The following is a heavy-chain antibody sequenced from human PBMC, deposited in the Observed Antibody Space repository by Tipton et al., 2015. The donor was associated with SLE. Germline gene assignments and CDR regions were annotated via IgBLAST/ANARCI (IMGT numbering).Heavy chain of an antibody. D-gene: IGHD3-10*01. CDR2: IYHSGTS. J-gene: IGHJ5*02. Sequence: TLSLTCTVSGGSISSSSYFWGWIRQPPGKGLEWIGSIYHSGTSYYNPSLKSRVTISVDTSKNQFSLKLSSVTAADTAVYYCARGTVRGASSWFDPWGQGTLVTVSS. CDR3: ARGTVRGASSWFDP. V-gene: IGHV4-39*07. CDR1: GGSISSSSYF.